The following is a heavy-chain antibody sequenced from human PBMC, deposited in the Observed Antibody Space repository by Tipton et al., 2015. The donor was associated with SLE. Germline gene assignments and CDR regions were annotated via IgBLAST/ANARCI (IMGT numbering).Heavy chain of an antibody. V-gene: IGHV4-38-2*01. CDR1: DYSISRTYY. CDR3: ARLSTDYADRSGYGYFDH. J-gene: IGHJ4*02. CDR2: IYHTGTT. Sequence: TLSLTCVVSDYSISRTYYWGWIRQPPGKGLEWIGNIYHTGTTYYIPSLKSRVTISIDTSKNNFSLKMTAVTAADTAVYYCARLSTDYADRSGYGYFDHWGQGTLVTVSS. D-gene: IGHD3-22*01.